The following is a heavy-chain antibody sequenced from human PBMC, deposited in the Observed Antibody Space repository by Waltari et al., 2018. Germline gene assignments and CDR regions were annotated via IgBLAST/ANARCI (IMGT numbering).Heavy chain of an antibody. J-gene: IGHJ4*02. CDR1: GLTFNSHA. CDR2: ISRSSGAI. D-gene: IGHD2-8*01. V-gene: IGHV3-48*01. Sequence: EVQLVESGGGLVQPGGSLRLSCAASGLTFNSHAMNWVRQAPGMGLAWVSYISRSSGAIYYADSVKGRFTISRDNAKNSLYLQMNSLRADDTAVYYCASDPSIGSNLYRYFDFWGQGTLVTVSS. CDR3: ASDPSIGSNLYRYFDF.